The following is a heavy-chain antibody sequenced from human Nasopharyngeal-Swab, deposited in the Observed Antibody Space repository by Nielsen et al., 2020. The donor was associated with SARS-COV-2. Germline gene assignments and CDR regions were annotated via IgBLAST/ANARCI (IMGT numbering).Heavy chain of an antibody. V-gene: IGHV4-38-2*02. CDR3: ARDIKGYSSGWFYYYYYGMDV. Sequence: SETLSLTCTVSGYSISSGYYWSWIRQPPGKGLEWIGEINHSGSTNYNPSLKSRVTISVDTSKNQFSLKLSSVTAADTAVYYCARDIKGYSSGWFYYYYYGMDVWGQGTTVTVSS. CDR1: GYSISSGYY. J-gene: IGHJ6*02. D-gene: IGHD6-19*01. CDR2: INHSGST.